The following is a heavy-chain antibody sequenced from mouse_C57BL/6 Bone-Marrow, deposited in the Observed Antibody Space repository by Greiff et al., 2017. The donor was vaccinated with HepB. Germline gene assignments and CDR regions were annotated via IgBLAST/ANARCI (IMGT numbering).Heavy chain of an antibody. Sequence: VMLVESGAELVRPGTSVKMSCKASGYTFTNYWIGWAKQRPGHGLEWIGDIYPGGGYTNYNEKFKGKATLTADKSSSSAYMQFSSLTSEDSAIYYCATSSPWFAYWGQVTLVTVSA. D-gene: IGHD1-1*01. CDR2: IYPGGGYT. CDR3: ATSSPWFAY. J-gene: IGHJ3*01. V-gene: IGHV1-63*01. CDR1: GYTFTNYW.